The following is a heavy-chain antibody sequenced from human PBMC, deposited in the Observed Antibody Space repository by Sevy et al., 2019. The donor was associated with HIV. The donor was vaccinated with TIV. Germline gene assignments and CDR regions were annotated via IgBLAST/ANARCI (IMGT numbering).Heavy chain of an antibody. CDR3: AREGAGGFDY. V-gene: IGHV3-7*01. D-gene: IGHD2-15*01. J-gene: IGHJ4*02. Sequence: GGSLRLSCAASEFTFSGYWMSWVRQAPGKGLQWVANIKQDGSKNEFVDSVKGRFTISRDNPKNSLYLQMNSLRAEDTAVYYCAREGAGGFDYWGQGTLVTVSS. CDR2: IKQDGSKN. CDR1: EFTFSGYW.